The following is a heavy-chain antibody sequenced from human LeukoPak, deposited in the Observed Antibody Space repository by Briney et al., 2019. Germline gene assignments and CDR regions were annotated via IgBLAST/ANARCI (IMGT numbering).Heavy chain of an antibody. CDR2: ISSSGSTI. J-gene: IGHJ5*02. Sequence: PGGSLRLSCAASGFTFSDYYMSWMRQAPGEGLEGVSYISSSGSTIYYADSVKGRFTISRDNAKNSLYLQMNSLRAEDTAVYYCARVKEVVVVAATRFDPWGQGTLVTVSS. CDR1: GFTFSDYY. D-gene: IGHD2-15*01. CDR3: ARVKEVVVVAATRFDP. V-gene: IGHV3-11*01.